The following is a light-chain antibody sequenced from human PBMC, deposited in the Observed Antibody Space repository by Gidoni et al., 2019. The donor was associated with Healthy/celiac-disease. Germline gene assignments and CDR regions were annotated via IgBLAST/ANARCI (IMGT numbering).Light chain of an antibody. CDR2: AAS. V-gene: IGKV3-11*01. Sequence: EIVLTQSPATLSLSPGERATLSCRASQSVSSYFAWYQQKPGPAPRLLIYAASNRATGIPAGFSGSGSGTDFALTISSLVTEDFAVYYCQQRSNWPRVTFGPGTKVDIK. J-gene: IGKJ3*01. CDR1: QSVSSY. CDR3: QQRSNWPRVT.